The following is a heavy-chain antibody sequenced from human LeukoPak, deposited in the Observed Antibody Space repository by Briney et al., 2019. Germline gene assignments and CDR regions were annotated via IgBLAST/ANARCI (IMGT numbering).Heavy chain of an antibody. Sequence: GASLRLSCAASGFTFSSYAMSWVRQAPGKGLEWVSAISGSGGGTYYADSVKGRFTISRDNSKNTLYLQMNSLRAEDTAVYYCAKTSGGFWSGYPNFDYWGQGTLVTVSS. D-gene: IGHD3-3*01. V-gene: IGHV3-23*01. CDR1: GFTFSSYA. CDR2: ISGSGGGT. CDR3: AKTSGGFWSGYPNFDY. J-gene: IGHJ4*02.